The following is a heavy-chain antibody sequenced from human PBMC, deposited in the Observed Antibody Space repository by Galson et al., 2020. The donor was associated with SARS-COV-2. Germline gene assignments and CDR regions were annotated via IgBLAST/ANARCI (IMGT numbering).Heavy chain of an antibody. CDR2: ISSYNGDT. CDR1: GYTFDSYG. J-gene: IGHJ5*02. CDR3: ATESGDNCNDH. V-gene: IGHV1-18*01. Sequence: ASVKVSCKASGYTFDSYGFSWVRQAPGQGLEWMGWISSYNGDTNYARNFQGRVTMTTDTSTSAAYMELRGLKSDDTAVYYCATESGDNCNDHWGQGTLVIVSS.